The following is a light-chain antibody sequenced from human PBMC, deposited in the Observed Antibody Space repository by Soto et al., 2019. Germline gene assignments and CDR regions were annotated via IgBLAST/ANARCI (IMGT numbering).Light chain of an antibody. Sequence: QSALTQPPSASGSPGHSVTISCTGTSSDIGAFDYVSWYQQHPGKAPKLLIYEVNERPSGVPDRFSGSKSGNTAFLTVSGLQAEDEADYYCSSYAGNNIFVFGTGTKVTVL. CDR3: SSYAGNNIFV. J-gene: IGLJ1*01. CDR2: EVN. CDR1: SSDIGAFDY. V-gene: IGLV2-8*01.